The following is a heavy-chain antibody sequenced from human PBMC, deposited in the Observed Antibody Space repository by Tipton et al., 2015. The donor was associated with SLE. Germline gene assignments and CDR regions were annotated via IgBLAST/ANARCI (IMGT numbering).Heavy chain of an antibody. CDR1: GGSISSSSYY. Sequence: TLSLTCTVSGGSISSSSYYWGWIRQPPGKGLEWIGSIYYSGSTYYNPSLKSRVTISGDTSKNQFSLKLSSVTAADTAVYYCARHDYGDYGYFDYWGQGTLVTVSS. V-gene: IGHV4-39*01. CDR3: ARHDYGDYGYFDY. D-gene: IGHD4-17*01. J-gene: IGHJ4*02. CDR2: IYYSGST.